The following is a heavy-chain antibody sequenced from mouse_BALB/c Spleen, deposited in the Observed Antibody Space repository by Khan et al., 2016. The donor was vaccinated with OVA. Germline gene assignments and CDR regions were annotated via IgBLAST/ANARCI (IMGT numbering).Heavy chain of an antibody. CDR3: ANDSDYDWFAY. J-gene: IGHJ3*01. CDR2: IHYSGST. D-gene: IGHD2-4*01. Sequence: EVQLQESGPDLVKPSQSLSLTCTVTGYSITSGYSWHWIRQFPGNKLEWMGYIHYSGSTNYNPSLKSRTSLTRDTSKNQFFLQLNTVTTEDTAPYYCANDSDYDWFAYWGQGTLVTVSA. CDR1: GYSITSGYS. V-gene: IGHV3-1*02.